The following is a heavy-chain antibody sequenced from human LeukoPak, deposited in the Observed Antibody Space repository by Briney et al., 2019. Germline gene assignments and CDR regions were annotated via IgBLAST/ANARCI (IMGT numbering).Heavy chain of an antibody. V-gene: IGHV4-30-2*01. CDR3: ARGAGWLIDY. J-gene: IGHJ4*02. D-gene: IGHD3-16*01. CDR2: IYHSGST. CDR1: GGSISSGGYY. Sequence: SETLSLTCTVSGGSISSGGYYWSWIRQPPGKGLEWIGYIYHSGSTYYNPSLKSRVTISVDRSKNQFSLKLSSVTAADTAVYYCARGAGWLIDYWGQGILVTVSS.